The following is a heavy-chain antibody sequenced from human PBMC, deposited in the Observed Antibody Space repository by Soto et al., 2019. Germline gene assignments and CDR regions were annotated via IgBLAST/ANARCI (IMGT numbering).Heavy chain of an antibody. CDR2: ITYDGGNK. Sequence: GGSLRLSCAASGFNFKNYAMHWVRQDPGKGLEWVAVITYDGGNKYYADSLKGRFTISRDNSKNTLFLQMDSLRAEDTAVYYCAKRPDAEYSSTWYSMDYWGQGTLVTVSS. CDR1: GFNFKNYA. V-gene: IGHV3-30*18. J-gene: IGHJ4*02. CDR3: AKRPDAEYSSTWYSMDY. D-gene: IGHD6-13*01.